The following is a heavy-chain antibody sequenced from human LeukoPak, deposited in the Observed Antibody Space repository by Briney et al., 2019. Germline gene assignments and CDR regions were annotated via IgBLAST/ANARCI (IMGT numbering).Heavy chain of an antibody. J-gene: IGHJ6*03. Sequence: ASVKVSCKASGYTFTKSYIHWVRQVPGQRLEWMGLINPGGDNTNYAQNFQGRVTMTSDTSARTVYMELSSLRSEDMAVYYCARGVSGYDSGYYYMDVWGKGTTVTVSS. CDR3: ARGVSGYDSGYYYMDV. CDR2: INPGGDNT. D-gene: IGHD5-12*01. V-gene: IGHV1-46*01. CDR1: GYTFTKSY.